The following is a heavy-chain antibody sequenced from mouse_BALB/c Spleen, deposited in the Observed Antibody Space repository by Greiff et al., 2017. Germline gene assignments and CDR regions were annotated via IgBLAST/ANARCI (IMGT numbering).Heavy chain of an antibody. J-gene: IGHJ4*01. D-gene: IGHD2-14*01. CDR3: AREHYRYAMDY. CDR2: INSNGGST. V-gene: IGHV5-6-3*01. CDR1: GFTFSSYG. Sequence: EVKLVESGGGLVQPGGSLKLSCAASGFTFSSYGMSWVRQTPDKRLELVATINSNGGSTYYPDSVKGRFTISRDNAKNTLYLQMSSLKSEDTAMYYCAREHYRYAMDYWGQGTSVTVSS.